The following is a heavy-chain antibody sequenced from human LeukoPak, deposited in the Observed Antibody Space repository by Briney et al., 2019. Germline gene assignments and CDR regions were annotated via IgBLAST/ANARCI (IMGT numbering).Heavy chain of an antibody. V-gene: IGHV1-2*02. D-gene: IGHD3-10*01. CDR2: INPNSGGT. J-gene: IGHJ3*02. Sequence: VASVKVSCKASGYTFTGYYIHWVRQAPGQGLEWMGWINPNSGGTNYAQKFQGRVTMTRDTSISTAYMELSRLRSVDTAVYYYAKESSRVRASAFDIWGQGTMVTVSS. CDR1: GYTFTGYY. CDR3: AKESSRVRASAFDI.